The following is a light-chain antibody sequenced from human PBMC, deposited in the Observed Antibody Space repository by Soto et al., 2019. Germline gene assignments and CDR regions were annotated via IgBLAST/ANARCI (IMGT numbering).Light chain of an antibody. CDR1: SSNIGNNY. J-gene: IGLJ2*01. CDR3: ETWDRSLSVGV. V-gene: IGLV1-51*01. Sequence: QSVLTQPPSVSAAPGQTVTISCSGSSSNIGNNYVFWYQQLPGTAPKLLIYDNDKRPSGIPDRFSGSKSGTSATLGITGLQTGDEADYYCETWDRSLSVGVFGGGTKLTVL. CDR2: DND.